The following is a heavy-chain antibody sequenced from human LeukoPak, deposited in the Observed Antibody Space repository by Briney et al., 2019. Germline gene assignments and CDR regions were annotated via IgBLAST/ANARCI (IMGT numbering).Heavy chain of an antibody. V-gene: IGHV3-7*03. CDR1: GFIFDDYA. D-gene: IGHD4-17*01. CDR2: INPDGSEK. CDR3: ARHGDFCFDN. Sequence: GGSLRLSCAAFGFIFDDYAMYWVRQAPGKGLEYVAYINPDGSEKNCVDSVKGRFSISRDNAQNTLFLQMNSLRAEDTALYYCARHGDFCFDNWGQGTPVTVSS. J-gene: IGHJ4*02.